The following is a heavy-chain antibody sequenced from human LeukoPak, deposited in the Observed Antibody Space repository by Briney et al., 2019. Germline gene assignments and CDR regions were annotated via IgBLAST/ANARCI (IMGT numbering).Heavy chain of an antibody. CDR3: ARDRGEPYDFWSGYPINWFDP. V-gene: IGHV4-4*07. Sequence: PSETLSLTCTVSGGSISSYYWSWIRQPAGKGLEWIGRIYTSGSTNYNPSLKSRVTMSVDTSKNQFSLKLSSVTAADTAVYYCARDRGEPYDFWSGYPINWFDPWGQGTLVTASS. CDR1: GGSISSYY. D-gene: IGHD3-3*01. J-gene: IGHJ5*02. CDR2: IYTSGST.